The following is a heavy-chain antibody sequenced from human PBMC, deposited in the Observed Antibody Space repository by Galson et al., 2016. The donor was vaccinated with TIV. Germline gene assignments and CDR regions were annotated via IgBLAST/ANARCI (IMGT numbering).Heavy chain of an antibody. CDR2: IKTNIDGGTA. CDR1: GFIFDNAW. D-gene: IGHD2-2*01. V-gene: IGHV3-15*01. J-gene: IGHJ3*01. Sequence: SLRLSCAASGFIFDNAWMSWVRQAPGKGLEWVGRIKTNIDGGTADYATPVKGRFTISRDDSKNTLYLQLNSLKTEDTAIYYCAHRYCTRTNCLGAFDVWGHGTMVSVSS. CDR3: AHRYCTRTNCLGAFDV.